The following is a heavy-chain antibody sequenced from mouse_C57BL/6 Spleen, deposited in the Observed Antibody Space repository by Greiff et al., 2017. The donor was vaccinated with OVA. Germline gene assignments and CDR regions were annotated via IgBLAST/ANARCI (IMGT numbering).Heavy chain of an antibody. CDR1: GFTFSSYG. CDR3: ARQGSTMVTTDYAMDY. J-gene: IGHJ4*01. D-gene: IGHD2-2*01. V-gene: IGHV5-6*01. CDR2: ISSGGSYT. Sequence: EVQGVESGGDLVKPGGSLKLSCAASGFTFSSYGMSWVRQTPDKRLEWVATISSGGSYTYYPDSVKGRFTISRDNAKNTLYLQMSSLKSEDTAMYYCARQGSTMVTTDYAMDYWGQGTSVTVSS.